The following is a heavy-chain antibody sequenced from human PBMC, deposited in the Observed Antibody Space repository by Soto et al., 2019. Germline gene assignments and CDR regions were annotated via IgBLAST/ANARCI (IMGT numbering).Heavy chain of an antibody. V-gene: IGHV3-30-3*01. Sequence: GGSLRLSCAASDFSFSSYAMHWIRQAPGKGLEWLAVISFDGNIIQYADSVKGRFIISRDNSKNTLYLQMNSLRGDDTAVYYCARTFDTITYYFDYWGQGTLVTVSS. J-gene: IGHJ4*02. CDR1: DFSFSSYA. D-gene: IGHD3-9*01. CDR2: ISFDGNII. CDR3: ARTFDTITYYFDY.